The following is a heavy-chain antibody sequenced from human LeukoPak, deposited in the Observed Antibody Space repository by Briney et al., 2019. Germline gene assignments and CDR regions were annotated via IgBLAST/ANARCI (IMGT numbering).Heavy chain of an antibody. V-gene: IGHV1-18*04. CDR1: GYTFTSYG. Sequence: ASVKVSCKASGYTFTSYGISWVRQAPGQGLEWMGWVSAYNGNTNYAQKLQGRVTMTTDTSTSTAYMELRSLRSDDTAVYYCARDGRLVPLIYFQHWGQGTLVTVSS. J-gene: IGHJ1*01. CDR2: VSAYNGNT. CDR3: ARDGRLVPLIYFQH. D-gene: IGHD6-19*01.